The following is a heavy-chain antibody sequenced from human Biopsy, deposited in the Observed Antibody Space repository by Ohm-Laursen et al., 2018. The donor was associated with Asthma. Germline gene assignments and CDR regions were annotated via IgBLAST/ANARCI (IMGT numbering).Heavy chain of an antibody. V-gene: IGHV3-23*01. CDR2: ITGSGGTT. D-gene: IGHD3-16*01. Sequence: GSLRLSCAASGFTFSSSAMSWVRQAPGKGLERVSAITGSGGTTYYADSVRGRFTISRDNVRNRLHLQMSSLRPDDSAAYHCAKDRFDNSVTSKYYYYGIDVWGQGTTVTVSS. CDR1: GFTFSSSA. CDR3: AKDRFDNSVTSKYYYYGIDV. J-gene: IGHJ6*02.